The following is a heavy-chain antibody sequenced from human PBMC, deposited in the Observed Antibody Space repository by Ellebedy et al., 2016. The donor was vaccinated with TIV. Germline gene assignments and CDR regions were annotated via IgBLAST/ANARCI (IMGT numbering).Heavy chain of an antibody. CDR1: GFTVRSKY. V-gene: IGHV3-66*01. CDR3: ARRNPSGYDPFLDS. D-gene: IGHD5-12*01. CDR2: IYSVGDT. Sequence: GESLKISCAVSGFTVRSKYMNWVRQAPGKGLEWVSLIYSVGDTYYADSVKGRFTISRDNAKNTLFLQMNSLSAEDTAQYYCARRNPSGYDPFLDSWGQGTLVTVSS. J-gene: IGHJ4*02.